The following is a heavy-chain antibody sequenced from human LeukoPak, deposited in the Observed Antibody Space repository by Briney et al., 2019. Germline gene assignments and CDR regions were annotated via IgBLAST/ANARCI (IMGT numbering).Heavy chain of an antibody. V-gene: IGHV3-21*01. D-gene: IGHD3-9*01. CDR2: ISSSSSYI. CDR1: GFTFSSYS. CDR3: ARAGLKDFDWLSVPTSYYYYMDV. Sequence: PGGSLRLSCAASGFTFSSYSMNWVRQAPGKGLEWVSSISSSSSYIYYADSVKGRFTISRDNAKNSLYLQMNSLRAEDTAVYYCARAGLKDFDWLSVPTSYYYYMDVWGKGTTVTVSS. J-gene: IGHJ6*03.